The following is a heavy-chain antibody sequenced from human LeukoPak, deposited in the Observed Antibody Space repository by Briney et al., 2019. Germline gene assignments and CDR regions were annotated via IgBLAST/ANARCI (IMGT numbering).Heavy chain of an antibody. J-gene: IGHJ5*02. V-gene: IGHV3-23*01. CDR2: ISGSGGST. Sequence: GGSLRLSCAASGFTFSSYAMSWVRQAPGKGLEWVSAISGSGGSTYYADSVKGRFTISRDNAKNSLYLQMNSLRAEDTAVYYCAREDYQYDFWSGYYPNWFDPWGQGTLVTVSS. D-gene: IGHD3-3*01. CDR3: AREDYQYDFWSGYYPNWFDP. CDR1: GFTFSSYA.